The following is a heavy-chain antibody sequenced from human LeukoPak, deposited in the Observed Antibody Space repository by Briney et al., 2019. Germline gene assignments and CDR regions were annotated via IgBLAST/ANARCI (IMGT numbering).Heavy chain of an antibody. CDR3: ARLQRQQLVLHYYYYMDV. CDR2: IYTSGST. Sequence: SETLSLTCTVSGGSIGSYYWSWIRQPPGKGLEWIGYIYTSGSTNYNPSLKSRVTISVDTSKNQFSLKLSSVTAADTAVYYCARLQRQQLVLHYYYYMDVWGKGTTVTVSS. V-gene: IGHV4-4*09. D-gene: IGHD6-13*01. CDR1: GGSIGSYY. J-gene: IGHJ6*03.